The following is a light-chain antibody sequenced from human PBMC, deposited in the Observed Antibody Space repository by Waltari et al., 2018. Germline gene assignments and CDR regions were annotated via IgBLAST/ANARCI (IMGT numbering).Light chain of an antibody. CDR3: QQSYSPPPIT. Sequence: DIRLTQSPSHLSASVGDSVTITCRASQDVQKYLNWYQQKPGKAPKLLIYAGSSLQSGIPSRFSGSGFGTDFTLTITSLQPEDFVSYYCQQSYSPPPITFGQGTRLEIK. V-gene: IGKV1-39*01. CDR1: QDVQKY. CDR2: AGS. J-gene: IGKJ5*01.